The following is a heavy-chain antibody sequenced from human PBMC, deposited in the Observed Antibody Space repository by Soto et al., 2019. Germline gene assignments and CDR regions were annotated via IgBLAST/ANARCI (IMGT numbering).Heavy chain of an antibody. CDR1: GGSISTYY. Sequence: PSETLSLTCTVSGGSISTYYWSWIRQPPGKGLEWIGYIQYRGSTNYNPSLKSRVTMSVDTPKDQFSLKLSSVTAADTALYYCARHVGSISTRPWWFDPWGQGTLVTV. J-gene: IGHJ5*02. D-gene: IGHD6-6*01. CDR2: IQYRGST. V-gene: IGHV4-59*08. CDR3: ARHVGSISTRPWWFDP.